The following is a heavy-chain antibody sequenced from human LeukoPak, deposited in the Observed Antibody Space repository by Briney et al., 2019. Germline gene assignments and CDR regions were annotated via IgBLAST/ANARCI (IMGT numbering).Heavy chain of an antibody. V-gene: IGHV3-48*03. J-gene: IGHJ4*02. CDR2: SSTI. D-gene: IGHD6-13*01. CDR1: GFTFSSYE. Sequence: GGSLRLSSAASGFTFSSYEMNWVRQAPGKGLDWVSYSSTIYYADSVKGRFTISRDNAKNSLYLQMNSLRAEDTAVYYCATSRGSWPDYFDYWGQGTLVTVSS. CDR3: ATSRGSWPDYFDY.